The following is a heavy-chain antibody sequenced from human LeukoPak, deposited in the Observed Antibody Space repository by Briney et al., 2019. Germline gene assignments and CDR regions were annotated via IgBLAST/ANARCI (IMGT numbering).Heavy chain of an antibody. J-gene: IGHJ4*02. CDR1: GGTFSSYA. Sequence: SVKVSCKASGGTFSSYAISWVRQAPGQGLEWTGGIIPIFGTANYAQKFQGRVTITADESTSTAYMELSSLRSEDTAVYHCARENDSSGYYHPSFDYWGQGTLVTVSS. D-gene: IGHD3-22*01. CDR2: IIPIFGTA. V-gene: IGHV1-69*13. CDR3: ARENDSSGYYHPSFDY.